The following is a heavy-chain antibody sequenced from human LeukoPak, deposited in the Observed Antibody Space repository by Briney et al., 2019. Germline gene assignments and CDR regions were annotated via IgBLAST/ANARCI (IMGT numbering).Heavy chain of an antibody. CDR2: ISSSSTYI. D-gene: IGHD4-17*01. V-gene: IGHV3-21*01. CDR1: GFTFSSYS. CDR3: ARGAGKATVNAFDI. Sequence: GGSLRLACAASGFTFSSYSMNWVRQAPGKGLEWVSSISSSSTYIYYADSAKGRFTISRDNAKNSLYLQMNSLRAEDTAVYYCARGAGKATVNAFDIWGQGTMVTVSS. J-gene: IGHJ3*02.